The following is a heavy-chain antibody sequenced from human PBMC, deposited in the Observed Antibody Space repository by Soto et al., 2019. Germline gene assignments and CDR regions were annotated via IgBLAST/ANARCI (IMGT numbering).Heavy chain of an antibody. J-gene: IGHJ4*02. CDR3: ARYYYDSSGYYYADGRHFDY. Sequence: SETLSLTCTVSGGSISSSSYYWGWIRQPPGKGLEWIGSIYYSGSTYYNPSLKSRVTISVDTSKNQFSLKLSSVTAADTAVYYCARYYYDSSGYYYADGRHFDYWGQGTLVTVSS. D-gene: IGHD3-22*01. CDR2: IYYSGST. V-gene: IGHV4-39*01. CDR1: GGSISSSSYY.